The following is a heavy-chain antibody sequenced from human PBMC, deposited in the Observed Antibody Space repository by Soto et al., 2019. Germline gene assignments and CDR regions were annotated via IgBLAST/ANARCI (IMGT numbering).Heavy chain of an antibody. Sequence: EVQLLESGGGLVQPGGSLRLSCAASGFTFSSYAMSWVRQAPGKGLEWVSAISGSGGSTYYADSVKGRFTISRDNSKNTLYLQINSLRAEDTAVYYCAKDLRGLVTYFQHWGQGTLVTVSS. V-gene: IGHV3-23*01. CDR1: GFTFSSYA. CDR3: AKDLRGLVTYFQH. CDR2: ISGSGGST. J-gene: IGHJ1*01. D-gene: IGHD6-19*01.